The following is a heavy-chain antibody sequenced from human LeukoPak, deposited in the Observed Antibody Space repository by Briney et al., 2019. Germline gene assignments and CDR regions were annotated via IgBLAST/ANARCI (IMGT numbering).Heavy chain of an antibody. J-gene: IGHJ4*02. CDR1: GYSFTSYW. D-gene: IGHD3-9*01. V-gene: IGHV5-51*01. CDR3: AGADYDILTGYYSAFDY. CDR2: IYPGDSDT. Sequence: GESPKISCKGSGYSFTSYWIGWVRQMPGKGLEWMGIIYPGDSDTRYSPSFQGQVTISADKSISTAYLQWSSLKASDTAMYYCAGADYDILTGYYSAFDYWGQGTLVTVSS.